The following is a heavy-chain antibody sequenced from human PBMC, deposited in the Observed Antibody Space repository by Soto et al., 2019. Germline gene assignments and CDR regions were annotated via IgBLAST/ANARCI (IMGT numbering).Heavy chain of an antibody. Sequence: QVELLQSGPEVTKPGDSVKVSCKASGYTFTRHGINWVRQAPGQGLEWMGWINGYNAQTRTAEKFQGRISMTLDTSMDTAYMELKSLTSDDTAVYYCARGGTSRGNWFDPWGQGTLVTVSS. D-gene: IGHD1-1*01. V-gene: IGHV1-18*04. CDR2: INGYNAQT. J-gene: IGHJ5*02. CDR1: GYTFTRHG. CDR3: ARGGTSRGNWFDP.